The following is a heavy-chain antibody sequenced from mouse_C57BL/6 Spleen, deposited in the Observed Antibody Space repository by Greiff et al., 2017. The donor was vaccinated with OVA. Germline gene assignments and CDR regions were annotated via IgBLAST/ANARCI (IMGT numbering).Heavy chain of an antibody. CDR3: ARQGSYDYDVAMDY. CDR2: ISSGSSTI. CDR1: GFTFRDYG. V-gene: IGHV5-17*01. D-gene: IGHD2-4*01. Sequence: EVMLVESGGGLVKPGGSLKLSCAASGFTFRDYGMHWVRQAPEKGLEWVAYISSGSSTIYYADTVKGRFTISRDNAKNTLFLQMTSLRSEDTSMYYCARQGSYDYDVAMDYWGQGTSVTVSS. J-gene: IGHJ4*01.